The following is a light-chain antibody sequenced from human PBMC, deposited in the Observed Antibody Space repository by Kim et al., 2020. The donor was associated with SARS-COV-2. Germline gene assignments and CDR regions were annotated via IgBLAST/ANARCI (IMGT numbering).Light chain of an antibody. CDR2: AAS. Sequence: ASVGDRVTITCRASQAISNYLAWYQQTPGKVPKLLIYAASTLQSGVPSRFSGSGSGTDFTLTISSLQPQDVATYYCHKYNSAPLTFGGGTKVDIK. CDR1: QAISNY. V-gene: IGKV1-27*01. J-gene: IGKJ4*01. CDR3: HKYNSAPLT.